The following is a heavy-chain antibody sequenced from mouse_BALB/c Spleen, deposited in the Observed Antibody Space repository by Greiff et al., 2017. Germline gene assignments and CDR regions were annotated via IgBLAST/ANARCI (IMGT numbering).Heavy chain of an antibody. V-gene: IGHV7-3*02. D-gene: IGHD1-1*01. CDR2: IRNKANGYTT. Sequence: DVMLVESGGGLVQPGGSLRLSCATSGFTFTDYYMSWVRQPPGKALEWLGFIRNKANGYTTEYSASVKGRFTISRDNSQSILYLQMNTLRAEDSATYYCARDYYGYWYFDVWGAGTTVTVSS. J-gene: IGHJ1*01. CDR1: GFTFTDYY. CDR3: ARDYYGYWYFDV.